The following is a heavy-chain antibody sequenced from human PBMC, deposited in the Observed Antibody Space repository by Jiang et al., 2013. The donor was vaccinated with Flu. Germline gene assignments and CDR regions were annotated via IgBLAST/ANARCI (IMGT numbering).Heavy chain of an antibody. Sequence: YWIGWVRQMPGKGLEWMGIIYPGDSDTRYSPSFQGQVTISADKSISTAYLQWSSLKASDTAMYYCARHRPSYYYDSSGYQSDFDPWGQGTLVTVSS. CDR1: YW. J-gene: IGHJ5*02. CDR3: ARHRPSYYYDSSGYQSDFDP. D-gene: IGHD3-22*01. CDR2: IYPGDSDT. V-gene: IGHV5-51*01.